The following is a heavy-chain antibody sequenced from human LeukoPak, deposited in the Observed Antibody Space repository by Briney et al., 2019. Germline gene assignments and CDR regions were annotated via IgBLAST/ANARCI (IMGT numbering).Heavy chain of an antibody. CDR1: GFTFSSYG. CDR3: AKEEPYYYDSSGYPPYYFDY. D-gene: IGHD3-22*01. V-gene: IGHV3-23*01. CDR2: ISGSGGST. J-gene: IGHJ4*02. Sequence: TGGSPRLSCAASGFTFSSYGMSWVRQAPGKGLEWVSAISGSGGSTYYADSVRGRFTISRDNSKNTLYLQMNSLRAEDTAVYYCAKEEPYYYDSSGYPPYYFDYWGQGTLVTVSS.